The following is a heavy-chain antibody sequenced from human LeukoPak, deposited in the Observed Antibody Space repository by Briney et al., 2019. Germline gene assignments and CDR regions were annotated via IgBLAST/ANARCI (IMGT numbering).Heavy chain of an antibody. V-gene: IGHV3-30*04. Sequence: GGSLRLSCSASGFTSRYNARHWVRQATGKGVVGGADISYDGSNNYYADSVKGPFTISRDNHKNKRDLQSNSRRDEDTAVYYCARDVWYTSSSADDYWGQGTLVTVSS. CDR3: ARDVWYTSSSADDY. CDR2: ISYDGSNN. J-gene: IGHJ4*02. D-gene: IGHD6-6*01. CDR1: GFTSRYNA.